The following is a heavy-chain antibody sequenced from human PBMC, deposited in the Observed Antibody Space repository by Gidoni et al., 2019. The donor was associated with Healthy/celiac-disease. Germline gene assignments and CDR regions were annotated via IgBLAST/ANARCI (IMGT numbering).Heavy chain of an antibody. CDR2: IYYSGST. J-gene: IGHJ2*01. Sequence: QVQLQESGPGLVKPSETLSLTCTVSGGSLSSYYWSWIRQPPGKGLEWIGYIYYSGSTNYNPSLKSRVTISVDTSKNQFSLKLSSVTAADTAVYDCARPRLPGDDSSGYFDLWGRGTLVTVSS. V-gene: IGHV4-59*01. CDR1: GGSLSSYY. CDR3: ARPRLPGDDSSGYFDL. D-gene: IGHD3-22*01.